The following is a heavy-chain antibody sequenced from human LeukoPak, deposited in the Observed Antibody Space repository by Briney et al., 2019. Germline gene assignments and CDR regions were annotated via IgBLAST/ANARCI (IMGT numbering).Heavy chain of an antibody. CDR1: GFTFSSYE. J-gene: IGHJ3*02. CDR2: ISSSGSII. Sequence: QSGGSLRLSCAASGFTFSSYEMNWVRQAPGKGLEWVSYISSSGSIIYYADSVKGRFTISRDNSKNTLYLQMNSLRAEDTAVYYCARPAIYGDHVGAFDIWGQGTMVTVSS. V-gene: IGHV3-48*03. D-gene: IGHD4/OR15-4a*01. CDR3: ARPAIYGDHVGAFDI.